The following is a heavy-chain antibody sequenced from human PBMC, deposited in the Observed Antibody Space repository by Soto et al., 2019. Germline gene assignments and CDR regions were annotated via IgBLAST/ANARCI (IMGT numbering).Heavy chain of an antibody. J-gene: IGHJ4*02. D-gene: IGHD3-3*01. Sequence: GGSLRLSCAASGFTFSSYGMHWVRQAPGKGLEWVAVISYDGSNKYYADSVKGRFTISSDNSKNTLYLQMNSLRAEDTAVYYCAKTYYDFWSGYYMLFDYWGQGTLVTVSS. CDR2: ISYDGSNK. CDR3: AKTYYDFWSGYYMLFDY. CDR1: GFTFSSYG. V-gene: IGHV3-30*18.